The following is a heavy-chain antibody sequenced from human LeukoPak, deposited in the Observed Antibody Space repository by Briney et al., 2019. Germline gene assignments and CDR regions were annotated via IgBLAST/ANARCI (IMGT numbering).Heavy chain of an antibody. CDR3: VREYDFWTGRDSSKGWLDP. CDR1: GVSINDHY. Sequence: SETLSLTCSVSGVSINDHYWTWVRQPAGRGLEWIGHIYISGSTDYNPSLKSRVTLSVDMSKNQSSLRLTSVTAADTAVYYCVREYDFWTGRDSSKGWLDPWGPGILVTVST. J-gene: IGHJ5*02. V-gene: IGHV4-4*07. CDR2: IYISGST. D-gene: IGHD3-3*01.